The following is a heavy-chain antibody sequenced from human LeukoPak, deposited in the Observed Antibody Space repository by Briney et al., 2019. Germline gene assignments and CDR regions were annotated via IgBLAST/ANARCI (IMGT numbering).Heavy chain of an antibody. J-gene: IGHJ6*02. CDR2: IIPIFGTA. V-gene: IGHV1-69*13. Sequence: SVKVSCKTSGYSFTNYGMNWVRQAPGQGLEWMGGIIPIFGTANYAQKFQGRVTITADESTSTAYMELSSLRSEDTAVYYCAREGRTILYGMDVWGQGTTVTVSS. CDR3: AREGRTILYGMDV. CDR1: GYSFTNYG. D-gene: IGHD3-3*01.